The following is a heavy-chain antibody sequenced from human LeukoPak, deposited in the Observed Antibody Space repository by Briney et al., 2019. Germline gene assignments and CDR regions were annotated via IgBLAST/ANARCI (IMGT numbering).Heavy chain of an antibody. J-gene: IGHJ5*02. CDR3: ARGGIQLWSNNWVDP. CDR2: VYYSGTT. CDR1: GGSMSSYY. V-gene: IGHV4-59*01. Sequence: SETLSLTCTVSGGSMSSYYWSWIRQPPGKGLEWIGYVYYSGTTNYNPSLRSRVTISVDTSKNQFSLKLSSVTAADTAVYYCARGGIQLWSNNWVDPWGQGILVTVSS. D-gene: IGHD5-18*01.